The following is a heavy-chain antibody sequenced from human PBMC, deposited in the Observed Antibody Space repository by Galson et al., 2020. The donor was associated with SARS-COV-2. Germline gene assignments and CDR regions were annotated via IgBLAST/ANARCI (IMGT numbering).Heavy chain of an antibody. Sequence: GESLKISCVASGFTFRTYAMNWVRQAPGKGLEWVSGISGSGDRTNYGDSVRGRFTISRDNFENTLYLQMNSLRVEDTAVYFCANGRYGSGRAGVDVWGQGTTVIVSS. V-gene: IGHV3-23*01. J-gene: IGHJ6*02. CDR1: GFTFRTYA. CDR2: ISGSGDRT. D-gene: IGHD3-10*01. CDR3: ANGRYGSGRAGVDV.